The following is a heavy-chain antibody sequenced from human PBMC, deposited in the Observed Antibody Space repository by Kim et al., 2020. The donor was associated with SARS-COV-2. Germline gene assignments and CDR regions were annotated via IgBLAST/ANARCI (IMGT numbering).Heavy chain of an antibody. J-gene: IGHJ5*02. Sequence: SGPTLVNPSQTLTLTCTFSGFSLSSTGVGVGWLRQPPGKALEWLAVLYWDGEKRYSPSLQSRLTLTKDSSKNQVVLTLTNMAPVDTATYYCARRDGGGLHFYYVGWFAPWGPGTRVTVAS. V-gene: IGHV2-5*02. CDR1: GFSLSSTGVG. CDR3: ARRDGGGLHFYYVGWFAP. D-gene: IGHD3-10*02. CDR2: LYWDGEK.